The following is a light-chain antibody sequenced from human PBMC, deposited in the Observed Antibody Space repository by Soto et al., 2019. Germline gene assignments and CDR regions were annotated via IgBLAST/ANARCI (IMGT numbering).Light chain of an antibody. V-gene: IGKV3-20*01. Sequence: IVLTQSPCTLSLSPGERATISCRASQGVSSSYLAWYQQKPGEAPLLLISGASSRATGIPDRFSGSGSGTDFTLTISRLEPEDFAVYYCQQYCSSPWTFGQGTKVEIK. CDR1: QGVSSSY. CDR3: QQYCSSPWT. J-gene: IGKJ1*01. CDR2: GAS.